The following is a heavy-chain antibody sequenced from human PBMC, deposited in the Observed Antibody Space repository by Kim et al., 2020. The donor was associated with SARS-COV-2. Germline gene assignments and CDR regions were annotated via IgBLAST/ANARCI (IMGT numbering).Heavy chain of an antibody. CDR1: GGSISSGDYY. V-gene: IGHV4-30-4*01. CDR2: YYYSGST. Sequence: SETLSLTCTVSGGSISSGDYYWSWIRQPPGKGLKWNGYYYYSGSTNHNLSLQSRVTISTDKTKNYLSLKLSTVTATDTAEYACAFVTWVRGALGAFD. D-gene: IGHD3-10*01. CDR3: AFVTWVRGALGAFD. J-gene: IGHJ3*01.